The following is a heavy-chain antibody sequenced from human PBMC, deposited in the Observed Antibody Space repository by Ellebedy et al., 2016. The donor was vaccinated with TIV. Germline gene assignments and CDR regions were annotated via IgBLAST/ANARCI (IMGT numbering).Heavy chain of an antibody. D-gene: IGHD2-2*01. CDR1: GYTFTSYG. V-gene: IGHV1-18*01. CDR3: ARDFPQPLFADYYGMDV. CDR2: ISAYNGNT. J-gene: IGHJ6*02. Sequence: ASVKVSXXASGYTFTSYGISWVRQAPGQGLEWMGWISAYNGNTNYAQKLQGRVTMTTDTSTSTAYMELRSLRSDDTAVYYCARDFPQPLFADYYGMDVWGQGTTVTVSS.